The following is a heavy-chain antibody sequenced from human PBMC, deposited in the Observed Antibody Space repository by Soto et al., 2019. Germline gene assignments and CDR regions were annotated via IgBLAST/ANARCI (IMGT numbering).Heavy chain of an antibody. V-gene: IGHV1-3*01. CDR3: ARDATNYDSSGLDDY. Sequence: ASVKVSCKASGYTLTGYAMHLVRPAPGQRLEWMGWINAGNGNTKYSQKFQGRVTITRDTSASAAYMELSSLSSEDTAVYYCARDATNYDSSGLDDYWGQGTLVTVSS. J-gene: IGHJ4*02. CDR2: INAGNGNT. CDR1: GYTLTGYA. D-gene: IGHD3-22*01.